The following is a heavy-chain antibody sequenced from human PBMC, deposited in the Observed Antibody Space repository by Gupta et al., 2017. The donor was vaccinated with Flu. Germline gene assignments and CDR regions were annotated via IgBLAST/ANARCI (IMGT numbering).Heavy chain of an antibody. V-gene: IGHV3-11*01. CDR2: ITGTGSNK. CDR3: ARVRVGSWNFYDI. J-gene: IGHJ4*02. Sequence: QVQLVESGGGLVKPGESLKLSCEASGFTFSEHYMSWVRQAPGKGLEWISYITGTGSNKYYGDSLKGRFTISRDNSKNSLYLLVTNLGDEDTAVYYCARVRVGSWNFYDIWGQGTLVTVSS. CDR1: GFTFSEHY. D-gene: IGHD6-13*01.